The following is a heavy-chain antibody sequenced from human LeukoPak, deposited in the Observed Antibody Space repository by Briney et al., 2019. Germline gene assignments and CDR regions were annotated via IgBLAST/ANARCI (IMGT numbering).Heavy chain of an antibody. J-gene: IGHJ4*02. D-gene: IGHD2-2*01. CDR2: INQDESKK. V-gene: IGHV3-7*01. CDR1: GFTFSNDW. Sequence: GGSLRLSCAASGFTFSNDWMCWVRQAPGKGLEWVANINQDESKKYYADSVKGRFTISRDNAKNSLYLLMSSLTAEDTAIYYCARDHAYRADYWGQGTLVTVSS. CDR3: ARDHAYRADY.